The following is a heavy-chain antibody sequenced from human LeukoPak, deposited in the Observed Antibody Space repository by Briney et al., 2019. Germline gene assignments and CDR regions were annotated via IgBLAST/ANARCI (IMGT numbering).Heavy chain of an antibody. CDR2: ISYGGSNT. V-gene: IGHV3-30*04. D-gene: IGHD3-9*01. Sequence: PGRSLRLSCAASGFTFSSSALHWVRQAPGKGLEWVAVISYGGSNTYYADSVKGRFTISRDNSKNTLYLQMNSLRAEDTAVYYCARSGGYDILTGYPLYYFDYWGQGTLVTVSS. CDR1: GFTFSSSA. J-gene: IGHJ4*02. CDR3: ARSGGYDILTGYPLYYFDY.